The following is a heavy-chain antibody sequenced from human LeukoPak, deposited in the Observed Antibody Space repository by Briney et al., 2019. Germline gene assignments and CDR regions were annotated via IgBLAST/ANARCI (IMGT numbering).Heavy chain of an antibody. J-gene: IGHJ4*02. CDR3: ARDCSSTGCYTEGFDY. V-gene: IGHV4-34*01. Sequence: SETLSLTCAVYGGSFSGYYWSWIRQPPGKGLEWIGEINHSGSTNYNPSLKSRVTISVDTSKNQFSLKLSSVTAADTAVYYCARDCSSTGCYTEGFDYWGQGTLVTVSS. D-gene: IGHD2-2*02. CDR1: GGSFSGYY. CDR2: INHSGST.